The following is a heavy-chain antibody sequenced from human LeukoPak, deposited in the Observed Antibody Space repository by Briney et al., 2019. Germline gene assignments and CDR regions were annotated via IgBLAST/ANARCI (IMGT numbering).Heavy chain of an antibody. CDR2: VYYSGST. Sequence: SETLSLTCSVSGGSIYSHYWSWIRQPPGKGLEWIGYVYYSGSTHYDPSLKSRVTISVDTSKNQFSLKLGSVTAADTAVYYCARHAAVAGTAFDYWGQGILVTVSS. CDR3: ARHAAVAGTAFDY. D-gene: IGHD6-19*01. CDR1: GGSIYSHY. V-gene: IGHV4-59*08. J-gene: IGHJ4*02.